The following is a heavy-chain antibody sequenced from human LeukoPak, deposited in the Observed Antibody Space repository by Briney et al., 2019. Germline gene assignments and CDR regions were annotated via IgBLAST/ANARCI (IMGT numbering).Heavy chain of an antibody. CDR1: GGSFSGYY. Sequence: RSSETLSLTCAVYGGSFSGYYWSWIRQPPGKGLEWIGEINHSGSTNYNPSLKSRVTISVDTSKNQFSLKLSSVTAADTAVYYCASSYDFWSGYYFRIWGQGTLVTVSS. V-gene: IGHV4-34*01. J-gene: IGHJ4*02. CDR2: INHSGST. D-gene: IGHD3-3*01. CDR3: ASSYDFWSGYYFRI.